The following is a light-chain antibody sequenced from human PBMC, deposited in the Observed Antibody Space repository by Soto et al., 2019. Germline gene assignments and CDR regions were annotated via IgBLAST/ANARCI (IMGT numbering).Light chain of an antibody. CDR2: GAS. CDR1: QSVSSN. V-gene: IGKV3-15*01. CDR3: QQYNNWPPYT. Sequence: EIVMTQSPDTLSVSPGERVTLSCRASQSVSSNLAWYQQKPGHGPRLLISGASTRASGIPDRFSGSGSGTQFTLTISSLQSEDFAIYYCQQYNNWPPYTFGQGTKLEIK. J-gene: IGKJ2*01.